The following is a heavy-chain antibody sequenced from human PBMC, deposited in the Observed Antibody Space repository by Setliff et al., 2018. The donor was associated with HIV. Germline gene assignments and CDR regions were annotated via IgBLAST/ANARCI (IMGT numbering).Heavy chain of an antibody. CDR2: INPNSGGT. CDR1: GYTFTGYY. J-gene: IGHJ4*02. D-gene: IGHD3-22*01. V-gene: IGHV1-2*02. CDR3: ARTDYYDSSGYYYRPFDY. Sequence: GASVKVSCKASGYTFTGYYMHWVRQAPGQGLEWMRWINPNSGGTNYARKFQGRVTMTRDTSISTAYMELSRLRSDDTAVYYCARTDYYDSSGYYYRPFDYWGQGTLVTVSS.